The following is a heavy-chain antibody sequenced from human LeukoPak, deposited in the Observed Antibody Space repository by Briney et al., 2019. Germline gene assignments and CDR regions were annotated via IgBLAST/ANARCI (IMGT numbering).Heavy chain of an antibody. V-gene: IGHV3-33*01. CDR1: GFTFSSYG. D-gene: IGHD6-13*01. CDR2: IWYDGSNK. CDR3: ARIAGSGWSGYYYYMDV. J-gene: IGHJ6*03. Sequence: GRSLRLSCAASGFTFSSYGMHWVRQAPGKGLEWVAVIWYDGSNKYYADSVKGRFTISRDNSKNTLYLQMNSLRAEDTAVYYCARIAGSGWSGYYYYMDVWGKGTTVTVSS.